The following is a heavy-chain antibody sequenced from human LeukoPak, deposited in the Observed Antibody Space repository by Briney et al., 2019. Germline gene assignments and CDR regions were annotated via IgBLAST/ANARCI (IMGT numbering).Heavy chain of an antibody. Sequence: GGSLRLSCAASRFTFSSYWVSWVRQAPGKGLEWVASIKQDGSDKYYVDSVKGRFTISRDNAKNSLYLQMNSLRAEDTAVYYCARDELGLDYWGQGTLVTVSS. D-gene: IGHD5-12*01. CDR3: ARDELGLDY. V-gene: IGHV3-7*01. CDR1: RFTFSSYW. J-gene: IGHJ4*02. CDR2: IKQDGSDK.